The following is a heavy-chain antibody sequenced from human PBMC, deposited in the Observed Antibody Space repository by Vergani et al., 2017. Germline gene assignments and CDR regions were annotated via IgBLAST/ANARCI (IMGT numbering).Heavy chain of an antibody. J-gene: IGHJ4*02. V-gene: IGHV1-2*02. D-gene: IGHD4-17*01. CDR3: ARSRSSAHNGDPTRRYAPGDY. CDR1: GYTFTGYY. CDR2: INPNSGGT. Sequence: QVQLVQSGAEVKKPGASVKVSCKASGYTFTGYYMHWVRQAPGQGLECMGWINPNSGGTNYAQKFQGRVTMTRDTSISTAYMELSRLRSDDTAVYYCARSRSSAHNGDPTRRYAPGDYWGQGTLVTVSS.